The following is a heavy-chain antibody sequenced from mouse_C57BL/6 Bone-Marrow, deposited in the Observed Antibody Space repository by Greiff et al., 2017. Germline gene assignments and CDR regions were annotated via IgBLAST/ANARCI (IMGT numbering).Heavy chain of an antibody. CDR1: GYTFTSYG. CDR3: AIPYCSGSSQSLYSMDY. J-gene: IGHJ4*01. D-gene: IGHD1-1*01. CDR2: IYPRSGNT. Sequence: VQLQQSGAELARPGASVKLSCKASGYTFTSYGISWVKQRTGQGLEWIGEIYPRSGNTYYNEKFKGKATLTADKSSSKAYMELRRLTSEDSAVYFCAIPYCSGSSQSLYSMDYWGQGTSVTVSS. V-gene: IGHV1-81*01.